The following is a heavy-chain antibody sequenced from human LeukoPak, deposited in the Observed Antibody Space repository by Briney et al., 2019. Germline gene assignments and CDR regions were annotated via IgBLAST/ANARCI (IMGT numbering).Heavy chain of an antibody. CDR1: GGSISSSSYY. CDR3: ARGAGKYYFHGMDV. Sequence: PSETLSLTCTVSGGSISSSSYYWGWVRQPPAKGLEWIGTIYYGESTYYNPSVKSRVTISADTSKNQFSLKLSSVTAADTAVYYCARGAGKYYFHGMDVWGQGTTVTVSS. CDR2: IYYGEST. V-gene: IGHV4-39*01. J-gene: IGHJ6*02.